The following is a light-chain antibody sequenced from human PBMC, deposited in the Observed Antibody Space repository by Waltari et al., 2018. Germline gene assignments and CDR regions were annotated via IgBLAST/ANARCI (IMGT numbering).Light chain of an antibody. J-gene: IGLJ2*01. V-gene: IGLV1-40*01. CDR3: QSYDRSLSAVV. CDR2: GNS. Sequence: QSVLTQPPSVYGAPGQRVTIPSTGSTSNIGADYAVNWYQHLPGTAPKVLIYGNSHRPSGVPDRFSGFKSGTSASLTITGLQSEDEADYYCQSYDRSLSAVVFGGGTQLTVL. CDR1: TSNIGADYA.